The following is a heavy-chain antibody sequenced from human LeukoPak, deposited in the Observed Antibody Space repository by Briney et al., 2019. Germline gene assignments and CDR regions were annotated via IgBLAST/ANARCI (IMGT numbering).Heavy chain of an antibody. D-gene: IGHD7-27*01. Sequence: SETLSLTCAVYGGSFRGYSWTWIRQSPGKGLEWIGEINHSGSTNYNPSLKSRVTISVDSSKNQFSLRLSSVTAADTAVYYCASRKLGNDYWGQGTLVTVSS. CDR3: ASRKLGNDY. CDR2: INHSGST. V-gene: IGHV4-34*01. CDR1: GGSFRGYS. J-gene: IGHJ4*02.